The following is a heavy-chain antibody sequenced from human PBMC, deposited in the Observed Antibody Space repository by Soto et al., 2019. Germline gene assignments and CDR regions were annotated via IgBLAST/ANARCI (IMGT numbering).Heavy chain of an antibody. V-gene: IGHV1-2*02. CDR3: ARDFYGSGSYYRGPYNN. D-gene: IGHD3-10*01. CDR1: GYTFNRYY. Sequence: ASVKVSCKASGYTFNRYYMYWVRQAPGPGLEWMGWISPHTGGTTYAQKFQGRVTMTRDTSVSTAFMELSRLGSDDTAVYYCARDFYGSGSYYRGPYNNWGLGTLVTVSS. CDR2: ISPHTGGT. J-gene: IGHJ4*02.